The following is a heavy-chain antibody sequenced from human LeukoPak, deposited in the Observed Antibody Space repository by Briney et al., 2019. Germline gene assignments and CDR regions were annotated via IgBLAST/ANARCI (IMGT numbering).Heavy chain of an antibody. CDR3: ARGGSYYDILTGYPQYNWFDP. CDR1: GGSFSGYY. J-gene: IGHJ5*02. D-gene: IGHD3-9*01. Sequence: SETLSLTCAVYGGSFSGYYWSWIRQPPGKGLEWIGEINHSGSTNYNPSLKSRVTISVDTSKNQFSLKLSSVTAADTAVYYCARGGSYYDILTGYPQYNWFDPWAREPWSPSPQ. CDR2: INHSGST. V-gene: IGHV4-34*01.